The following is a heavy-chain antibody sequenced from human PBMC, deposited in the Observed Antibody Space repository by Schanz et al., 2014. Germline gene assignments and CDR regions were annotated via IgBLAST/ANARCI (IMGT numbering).Heavy chain of an antibody. CDR1: GFTFGSYG. D-gene: IGHD3-9*01. CDR3: AKQIHYDILTVTRN. V-gene: IGHV3-23*01. J-gene: IGHJ1*01. CDR2: ISGGGGTR. Sequence: EEQLLQSGGGLAQPGGSLRLSCAASGFTFGSYGMSWVRQGPGKGLEWVSGISGGGGTRNYADSVKGRFTVFRDNSKRTLYLEINDPRAEDTAVYYCAKQIHYDILTVTRNWGQGTLVTVSS.